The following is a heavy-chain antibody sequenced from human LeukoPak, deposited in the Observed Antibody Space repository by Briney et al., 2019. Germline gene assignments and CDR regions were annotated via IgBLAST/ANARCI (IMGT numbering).Heavy chain of an antibody. CDR3: ARRGRLFDY. Sequence: GGSLRLSGAASGFTFRGYSMNWVRQAPGKGLEWVSSISGSSGYIYYADSVTGRFTISRDNAKNSLYLQMNSLRAEETAVYYCARRGRLFDYWGQGTLVTVSS. V-gene: IGHV3-21*01. CDR2: ISGSSGYI. CDR1: GFTFRGYS. J-gene: IGHJ4*02. D-gene: IGHD1-26*01.